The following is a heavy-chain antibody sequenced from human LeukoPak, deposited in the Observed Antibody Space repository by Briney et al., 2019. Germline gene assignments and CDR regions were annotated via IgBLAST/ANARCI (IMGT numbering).Heavy chain of an antibody. D-gene: IGHD3-3*01. V-gene: IGHV1-2*02. CDR3: ARGPKYYDFWSGYRNWSDP. CDR1: GYTFTGYY. J-gene: IGHJ5*02. Sequence: GASVKVSCKASGYTFTGYYMHWVRQAPGQGLEWMGWINPNSGGTNYAQKFQGRVTMTRDTSISTAYMELSRLRSDDTAVYYCARGPKYYDFWSGYRNWSDPWGQGTLVTVSS. CDR2: INPNSGGT.